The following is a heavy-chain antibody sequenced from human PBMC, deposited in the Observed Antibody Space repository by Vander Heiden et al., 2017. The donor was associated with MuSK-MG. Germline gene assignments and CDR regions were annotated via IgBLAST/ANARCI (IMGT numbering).Heavy chain of an antibody. CDR2: IYDSGIT. Sequence: QVQLQASGPGPVKPSQTLSPTFTVSGGSIISGNYYWGWIRQHPGKGLEWIGYIYDSGITSYNPSLKSRVTIAVDTSKNQFSLKLSSVTAADTAVYYCARAGRTSRAGYYYMDVWGKGTTVTVSS. J-gene: IGHJ6*03. V-gene: IGHV4-31*03. CDR1: GGSIISGNYY. CDR3: ARAGRTSRAGYYYMDV. D-gene: IGHD2-2*01.